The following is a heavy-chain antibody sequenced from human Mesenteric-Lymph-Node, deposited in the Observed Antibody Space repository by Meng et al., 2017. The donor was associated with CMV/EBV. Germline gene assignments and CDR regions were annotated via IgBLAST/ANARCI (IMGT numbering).Heavy chain of an antibody. CDR2: INQGGSEK. J-gene: IGHJ6*02. Sequence: GESLKISCAASGFNFNSYWMSWVRQAPGKGLEWVAHINQGGSEKYHVGSVKGRFTISRDNAKNSLYLQMNSLRVEDTAVYYCARVSSEDFWSGRYPSGCYGMDVWGQGTTVTVSS. CDR3: ARVSSEDFWSGRYPSGCYGMDV. CDR1: GFNFNSYW. D-gene: IGHD3-3*01. V-gene: IGHV3-7*01.